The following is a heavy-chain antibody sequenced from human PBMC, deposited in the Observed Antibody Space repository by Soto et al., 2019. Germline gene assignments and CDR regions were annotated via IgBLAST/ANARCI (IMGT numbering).Heavy chain of an antibody. D-gene: IGHD3-9*01. CDR1: GFTFSSYW. CDR3: ASLRYFDWLYFDY. Sequence: PGGSLRLSCAASGFTFSSYWMSWVRQAPGKGLEWVANIKQDGSEKYYVDSVKGRFTISRDNAKNSLYLQMNSLRAEDTAVYYCASLRYFDWLYFDYWGQGTLVTVSS. CDR2: IKQDGSEK. J-gene: IGHJ4*02. V-gene: IGHV3-7*01.